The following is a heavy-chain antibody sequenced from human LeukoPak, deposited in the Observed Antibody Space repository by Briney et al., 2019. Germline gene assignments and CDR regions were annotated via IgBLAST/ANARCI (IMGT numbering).Heavy chain of an antibody. CDR1: GFTFSSYA. J-gene: IGHJ4*02. V-gene: IGHV3-23*01. CDR3: AKRDFYCSSTSCHFDY. Sequence: GGSLRLSCAASGFTFSSYAMSWVRQAPGKGLEWVSAISGSGGSTYYADSVKGRFTISRDNSKNTLYLQMNSLRAEDTAVYYCAKRDFYCSSTSCHFDYWGQGTLVTVPS. CDR2: ISGSGGST. D-gene: IGHD2-2*01.